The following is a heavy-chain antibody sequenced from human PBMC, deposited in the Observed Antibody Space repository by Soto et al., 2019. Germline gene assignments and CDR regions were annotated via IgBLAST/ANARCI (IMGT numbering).Heavy chain of an antibody. J-gene: IGHJ2*01. V-gene: IGHV3-48*01. CDR3: ARDPSRGSEGARYLDL. CDR1: GFSLSSYA. D-gene: IGHD1-26*01. CDR2: ISLSSGNI. Sequence: EVQLVESGGGLVQPGGSLRLSCAASGFSLSSYAMDWVRPAPGQGLEWVSYISLSSGNIHYADSVRGRFTVSRDNAKNSLYPQRNSLRAEDTAVYYCARDPSRGSEGARYLDLWGRGTLVTVSS.